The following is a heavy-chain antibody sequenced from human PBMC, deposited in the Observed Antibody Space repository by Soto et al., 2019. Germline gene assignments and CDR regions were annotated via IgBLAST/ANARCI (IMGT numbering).Heavy chain of an antibody. J-gene: IGHJ4*02. Sequence: EVQLVESGGGLVQPGGSLRLSCAASGFTFSSHWLHWVRQAPGKGLVWVSRINSDGSSTNYADSVKGQFTISRDNAKNKGYLQVNSLRVEDTAVYYCARGGSGTYLLDYWGQGTLVTVSS. V-gene: IGHV3-74*01. D-gene: IGHD3-10*01. CDR1: GFTFSSHW. CDR2: INSDGSST. CDR3: ARGGSGTYLLDY.